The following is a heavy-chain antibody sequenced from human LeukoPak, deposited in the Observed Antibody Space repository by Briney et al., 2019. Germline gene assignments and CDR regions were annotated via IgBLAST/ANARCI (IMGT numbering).Heavy chain of an antibody. D-gene: IGHD3-3*01. V-gene: IGHV4-59*01. J-gene: IGHJ5*02. CDR2: VSDTWDT. CDR3: ARVFRGVVTSNWFDP. Sequence: SETLSLTCTVSGVSINGNYWTWIRQLPGKGLEWIGFVSDTWDTDYNPSLKSRLTISADTSKSQLSLSLSSVTAADAALYYCARVFRGVVTSNWFDPWGQGTLVTVSS. CDR1: GVSINGNY.